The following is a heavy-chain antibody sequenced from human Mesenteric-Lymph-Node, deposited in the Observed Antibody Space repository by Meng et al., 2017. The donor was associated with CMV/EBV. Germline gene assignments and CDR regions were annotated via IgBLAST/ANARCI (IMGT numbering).Heavy chain of an antibody. V-gene: IGHV5-51*01. CDR1: GYSFTTYW. Sequence: GESLKISCKGSGYSFTTYWVGWVRQMPGKGLEWVGIIYPGDSDTRYSPSFQGQVTISADKSISTAYLQWSSLKASDTAMYYCARHPISSSSYYYYGMDVWGQGTTVTVSS. J-gene: IGHJ6*02. CDR3: ARHPISSSSYYYYGMDV. CDR2: IYPGDSDT. D-gene: IGHD6-6*01.